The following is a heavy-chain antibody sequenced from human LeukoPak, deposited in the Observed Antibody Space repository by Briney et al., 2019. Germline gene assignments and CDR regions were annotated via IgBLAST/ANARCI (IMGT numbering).Heavy chain of an antibody. V-gene: IGHV4-59*01. Sequence: SETLSLTCTVSGDSISDYYWSWFRHPPGKGMEWIGYIYYSGGAKYNPSLKSRVTISIDTSKNQFSLNLSSVTAADTAVYYCARLSAGGGSEWVYYWGQGTLVTVSS. J-gene: IGHJ4*02. CDR1: GDSISDYY. D-gene: IGHD1-26*01. CDR3: ARLSAGGGSEWVYY. CDR2: IYYSGGA.